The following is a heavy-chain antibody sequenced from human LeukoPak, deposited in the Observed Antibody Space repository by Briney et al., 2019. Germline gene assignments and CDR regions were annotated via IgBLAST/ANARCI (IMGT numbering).Heavy chain of an antibody. CDR2: IWYDGSNK. CDR1: GFTFSSYG. Sequence: GGSLRLSCAASGFTFSSYGMHWVRQAPGKGLEWVAVIWYDGSNKYYADSVKGRFTISRDNSKNTLYLQMNSLRAEDTAVYYCARDLSLWFGTLGNWFDPWGQGTLVTVSS. J-gene: IGHJ5*02. V-gene: IGHV3-33*01. D-gene: IGHD3-10*01. CDR3: ARDLSLWFGTLGNWFDP.